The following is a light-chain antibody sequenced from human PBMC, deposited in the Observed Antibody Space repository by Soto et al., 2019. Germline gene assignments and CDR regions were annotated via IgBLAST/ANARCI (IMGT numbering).Light chain of an antibody. CDR2: WAS. J-gene: IGKJ1*01. V-gene: IGKV4-1*01. CDR3: QQHYSSSFT. CDR1: QSVLYSSNNKNF. Sequence: IVVNLARDALTVTMGERATINCKSSQSVLYSSNNKNFLTWYQQKPGQPPKLLIYWASTRESGVPDRFTGSGSGTDFTLSISSLQSEDVAVYDCQQHYSSSFTFGLGT.